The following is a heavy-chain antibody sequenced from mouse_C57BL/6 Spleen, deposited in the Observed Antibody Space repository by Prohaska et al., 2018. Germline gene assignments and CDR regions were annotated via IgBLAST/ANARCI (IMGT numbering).Heavy chain of an antibody. CDR3: TRWGWLLGGYFDY. Sequence: QVQLQQSGAELVRPGASVTLSCKASGYTFTDYEMHWVKQTPVHGMEWIGAIDPETGGTAYNQKFKGKAILTADKSSSTAYMELRSLTSEDSAVYYCTRWGWLLGGYFDYWGQGTTLTVSS. J-gene: IGHJ2*01. V-gene: IGHV1-15*01. D-gene: IGHD2-3*01. CDR1: GYTFTDYE. CDR2: IDPETGGT.